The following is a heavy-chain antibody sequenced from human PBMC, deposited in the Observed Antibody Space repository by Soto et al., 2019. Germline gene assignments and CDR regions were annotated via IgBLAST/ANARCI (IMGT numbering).Heavy chain of an antibody. CDR3: TRGVKNEYGVAV. CDR2: INPDGSTT. J-gene: IGHJ6*02. Sequence: EVQLVESGGGLVQPGGSLRLSCSASGFTFSGYWMHWVRQPPGKGLVWVSRINPDGSTTNYADSVQGRFAISRDNAKNTVYLHMNSLGAGDSAVYYCTRGVKNEYGVAVWCQGTSVTVSS. CDR1: GFTFSGYW. V-gene: IGHV3-74*01.